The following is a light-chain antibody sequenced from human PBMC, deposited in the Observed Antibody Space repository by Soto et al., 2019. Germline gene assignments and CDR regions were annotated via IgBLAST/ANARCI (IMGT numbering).Light chain of an antibody. CDR3: QVWDRSSDVV. CDR1: NIGGKS. CDR2: DDR. J-gene: IGLJ2*01. Sequence: SYVLTQPPAVSVAPGPTATIPCGGSNIGGKSVHWYRQRPDQAPVLVLYDDRDRPSGIPERVSGSNSGDTATLTISRVEAGDEADYYGQVWDRSSDVVFGGGTKGTV. V-gene: IGLV3-21*02.